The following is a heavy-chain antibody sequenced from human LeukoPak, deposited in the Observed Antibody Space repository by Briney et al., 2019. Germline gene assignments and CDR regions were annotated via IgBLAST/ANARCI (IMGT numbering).Heavy chain of an antibody. CDR2: IGIDSGNT. D-gene: IGHD5-24*01. J-gene: IGHJ4*02. Sequence: GGSLRLSCAASGFTFSNAWMSWVRQAPGKGLEWISYIGIDSGNTNYADSVKGRFAISGDKAKNSLYLQMNSLRVEDTAVYYCARDYKYAFDNWGQGTLVTVSS. CDR1: GFTFSNAW. V-gene: IGHV3-11*06. CDR3: ARDYKYAFDN.